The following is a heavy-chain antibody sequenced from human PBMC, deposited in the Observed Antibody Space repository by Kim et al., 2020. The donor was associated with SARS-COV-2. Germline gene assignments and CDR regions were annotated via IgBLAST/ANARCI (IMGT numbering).Heavy chain of an antibody. V-gene: IGHV3-30*04. D-gene: IGHD6-13*01. CDR1: GFTFSSYA. Sequence: GGSLRLSCAASGFTFSSYAMHWVRQAPGKGLEWVAVISYDGSNKYYADSVKGRFTISRDNSKNTLYLQMNSLRAEDTAVYYCASPAAAASYYFDYWGQGTLVTVSS. CDR3: ASPAAAASYYFDY. J-gene: IGHJ4*02. CDR2: ISYDGSNK.